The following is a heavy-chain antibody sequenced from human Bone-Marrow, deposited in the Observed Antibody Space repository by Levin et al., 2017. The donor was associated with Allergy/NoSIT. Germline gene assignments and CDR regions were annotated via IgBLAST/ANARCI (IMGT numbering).Heavy chain of an antibody. Sequence: PGESLKISCAASGFTFSSYAMHWVRQAPGKGLEWVAVISYDGSNKYYADSVKGRFTISRDNSKNTLYLQMNSLRAEDTAVYYCARGRVTMIVVEGDKVGFHYWGQGTLVTVSS. CDR2: ISYDGSNK. CDR1: GFTFSSYA. CDR3: ARGRVTMIVVEGDKVGFHY. V-gene: IGHV3-30*04. D-gene: IGHD3-22*01. J-gene: IGHJ4*02.